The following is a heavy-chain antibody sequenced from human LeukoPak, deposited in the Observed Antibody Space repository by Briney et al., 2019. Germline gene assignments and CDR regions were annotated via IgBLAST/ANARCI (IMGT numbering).Heavy chain of an antibody. CDR3: ARGGGSIAARPVGY. Sequence: SETLSLTCAVYGGSFSGYYWSWIRQPPGKGLEWIGEINHSVSTNYNPSLKSRVTISVDTSKNQFSLKLSSVTAADTAVYYCARGGGSIAARPVGYWGQGTLVTVSS. J-gene: IGHJ4*02. CDR1: GGSFSGYY. CDR2: INHSVST. D-gene: IGHD6-6*01. V-gene: IGHV4-34*01.